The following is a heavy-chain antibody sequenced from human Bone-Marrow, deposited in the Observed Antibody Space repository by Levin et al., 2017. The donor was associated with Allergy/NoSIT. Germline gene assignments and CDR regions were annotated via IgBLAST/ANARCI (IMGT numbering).Heavy chain of an antibody. CDR3: ARGTEGVPVYFDY. J-gene: IGHJ4*02. CDR2: IYYTGST. V-gene: IGHV4-59*01. Sequence: SQTLSLTCTVSGGSFPNSSLRWVRPPPGQGLELIGYIYYTGSTTYNSSLKSRVTISLDTSKNQFSLRLSSVTAADTAVYYCARGTEGVPVYFDYWGQGTLVTVSS. CDR1: GGSFPNSS. D-gene: IGHD3-10*01.